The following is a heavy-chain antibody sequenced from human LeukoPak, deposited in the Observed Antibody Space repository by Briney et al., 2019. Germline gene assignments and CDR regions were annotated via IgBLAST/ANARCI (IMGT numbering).Heavy chain of an antibody. J-gene: IGHJ4*02. CDR2: ISWNSGSI. V-gene: IGHV3-9*03. CDR3: AKVADSSGYHYFDY. D-gene: IGHD3-22*01. CDR1: GFTFDDYA. Sequence: GGSLRLSCAASGFTFDDYAMHWVRQAPGKGLEWVSGISWNSGSIGYADSVKGRFTISRDNAKNSLYLQMNSLRAGDMALYYCAKVADSSGYHYFDYWGQGTLVTVSS.